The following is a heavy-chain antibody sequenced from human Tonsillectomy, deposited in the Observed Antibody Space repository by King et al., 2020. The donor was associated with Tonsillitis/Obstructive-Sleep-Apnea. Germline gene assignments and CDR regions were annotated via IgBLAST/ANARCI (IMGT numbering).Heavy chain of an antibody. V-gene: IGHV3-48*02. D-gene: IGHD1-26*01. CDR1: GFTFSSYS. CDR2: ISSSSSTI. Sequence: VQLVESGGGLVQPGGSLRLSCAASGFTFSSYSMNWVRQAPGKGLEWVSYISSSSSTIYYADSVKGRFTISRDNAKNSLYLQMNSLRDEDTAVYYCARVRGRWGSYYLNLDYWGQGTLVTVSS. J-gene: IGHJ4*02. CDR3: ARVRGRWGSYYLNLDY.